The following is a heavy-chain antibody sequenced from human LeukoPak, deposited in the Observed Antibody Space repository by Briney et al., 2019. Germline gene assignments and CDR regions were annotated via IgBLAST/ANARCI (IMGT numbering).Heavy chain of an antibody. Sequence: PSETLSLTCAVYGGSFSGYYWSWIRQPPGKGLEWIGSIYFSGSIYYNPSLKSRVTISVDTSKNQFSLKLSSATAADTAVYYCARDTAGATIGDAFDIWGQGTMVTVSS. CDR1: GGSFSGYY. CDR3: ARDTAGATIGDAFDI. CDR2: IYFSGSI. V-gene: IGHV4-34*01. D-gene: IGHD1-26*01. J-gene: IGHJ3*02.